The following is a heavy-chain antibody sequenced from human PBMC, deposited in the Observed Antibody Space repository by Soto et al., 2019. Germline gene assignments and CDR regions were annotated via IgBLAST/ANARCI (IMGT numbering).Heavy chain of an antibody. V-gene: IGHV2-5*02. CDR2: VYWDDDK. D-gene: IGHD3-3*01. J-gene: IGHJ3*01. Sequence: SGPTVVNPTQTLTLTCSFSGLSLSTSGEGVGWIRQPPGKALEWLAIVYWDDDKHYSPSLKRRLTIIKDTSKNQVVLTMANIDPVDTATYYDAHKPTGDLWSGYLPDGYDFWGQGTMVTVSS. CDR3: AHKPTGDLWSGYLPDGYDF. CDR1: GLSLSTSGEG.